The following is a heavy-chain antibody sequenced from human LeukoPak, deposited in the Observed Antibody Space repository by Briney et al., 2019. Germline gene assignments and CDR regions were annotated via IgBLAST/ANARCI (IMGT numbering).Heavy chain of an antibody. J-gene: IGHJ4*02. V-gene: IGHV4-59*01. CDR3: ARVTVWSGYYFDY. CDR1: GGSTSSYY. D-gene: IGHD3-3*01. CDR2: IYYSGST. Sequence: SETLSLTCTVSGGSTSSYYWSWLGQPPGRERGGIGYIYYSGSTNYNPSLKSRVTISVDTSKNQFSLKLSSVTAADTAVYYCARVTVWSGYYFDYWGQGTLVTVSS.